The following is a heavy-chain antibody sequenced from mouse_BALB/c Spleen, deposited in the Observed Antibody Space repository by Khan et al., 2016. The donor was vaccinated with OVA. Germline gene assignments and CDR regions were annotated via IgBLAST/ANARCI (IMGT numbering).Heavy chain of an antibody. J-gene: IGHJ4*01. Sequence: QVQLKQSGAELARPGASVKMSCKASGYTFTSNTMHWVKQRPGQGLEWIGYINPRSSYTNYNQKFKDKATLTADKSSSTAYMQLSSLTSEDSAFYYCARRTTGYAMDYWGQGTSVTVSS. CDR3: ARRTTGYAMDY. D-gene: IGHD2-14*01. CDR1: GYTFTSNT. CDR2: INPRSSYT. V-gene: IGHV1-4*01.